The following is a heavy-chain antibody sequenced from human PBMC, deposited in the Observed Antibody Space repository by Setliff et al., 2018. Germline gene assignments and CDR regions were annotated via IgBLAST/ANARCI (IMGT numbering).Heavy chain of an antibody. V-gene: IGHV3-7*03. J-gene: IGHJ4*02. Sequence: PGESLKISCAGSGVTVNKPWMSWVRQAPGKGLEWVALTNPDGDEIHYVDSVKGRFTISRDNAKNSLFLQISSLRAEDTAMYYCVTGSVPPNWGQGTLVTVSS. CDR1: GVTVNKPW. CDR2: TNPDGDEI. CDR3: VTGSVPPN.